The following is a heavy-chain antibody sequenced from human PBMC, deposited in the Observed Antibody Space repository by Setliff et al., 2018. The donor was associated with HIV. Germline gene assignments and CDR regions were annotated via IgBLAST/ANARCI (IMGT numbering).Heavy chain of an antibody. D-gene: IGHD3-22*01. J-gene: IGHJ6*03. CDR1: GYSISSGYY. CDR2: IYHSGST. Sequence: SETLSLTCAVSGYSISSGYYWGWIRQPPGKGLEWIGSIYHSGSTYYNPSLKSRVTMSVDTSKNQFSLKLSSVTAADTAVYYCARGIYYYDSRRYYYYMDVWGKGTTVTVSS. V-gene: IGHV4-38-2*01. CDR3: ARGIYYYDSRRYYYYMDV.